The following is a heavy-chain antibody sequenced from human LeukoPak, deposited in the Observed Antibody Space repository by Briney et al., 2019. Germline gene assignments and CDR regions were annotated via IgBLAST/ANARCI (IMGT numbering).Heavy chain of an antibody. CDR2: ISGSGGNT. D-gene: IGHD6-13*01. CDR1: GFTFSTYS. Sequence: PGGSLRLSCAASGFTFSTYSMSWVRQAPGKGLEWVSGISGSGGNTYYADSVKGRFTVSRDNSKNMLYLQMHSLRAEDTAIFYCVIHTASGGYFDYWGQGTPVTVSS. CDR3: VIHTASGGYFDY. V-gene: IGHV3-23*01. J-gene: IGHJ4*02.